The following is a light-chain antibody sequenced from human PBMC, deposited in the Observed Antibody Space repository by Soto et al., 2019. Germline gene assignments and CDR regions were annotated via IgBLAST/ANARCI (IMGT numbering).Light chain of an antibody. Sequence: DIQMTQSPSSPSASVGDRFTITCQASQDISNYLNWYQQKPGKAPKLLIYDASNLETGVPSRFSGSGSGTDFTFTISRLQPEDIATYYCQQYENLPTFGQGTRLEIK. CDR2: DAS. J-gene: IGKJ5*01. V-gene: IGKV1-33*01. CDR3: QQYENLPT. CDR1: QDISNY.